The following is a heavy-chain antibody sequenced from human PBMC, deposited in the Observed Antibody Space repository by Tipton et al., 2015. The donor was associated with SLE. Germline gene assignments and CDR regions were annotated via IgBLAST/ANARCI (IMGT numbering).Heavy chain of an antibody. D-gene: IGHD3-10*01. CDR2: IYYSGST. CDR3: ARAHEGITMVQALGY. CDR1: GGSISSSSYY. Sequence: TLSLTCTVSGGSISSSSYYWGWIRQPPGKGLEWIGSIYYSGSTYYNPSLKSRVTISVDTSTSTVYMELSSLRSEDTAVYYCARAHEGITMVQALGYWGQGTLVTVSS. J-gene: IGHJ4*02. V-gene: IGHV4-39*07.